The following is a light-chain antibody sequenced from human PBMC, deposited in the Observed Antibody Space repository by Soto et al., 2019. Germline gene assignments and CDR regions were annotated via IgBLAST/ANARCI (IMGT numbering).Light chain of an antibody. CDR1: SSDVGGYNY. V-gene: IGLV2-14*01. Sequence: QSVLTQPASVSGSPGQSITISCTGTSSDVGGYNYVSWYQQHPGKAPKLMLYDVSNRPSGVSNRFSGSKSGNTASLTISGLQAEDEADYYCSSYTSSSTPYVLGTGTKLTVL. CDR3: SSYTSSSTPYV. CDR2: DVS. J-gene: IGLJ1*01.